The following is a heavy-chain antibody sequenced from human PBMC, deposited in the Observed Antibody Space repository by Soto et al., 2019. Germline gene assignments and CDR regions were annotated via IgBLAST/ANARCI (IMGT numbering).Heavy chain of an antibody. CDR2: IYYSGST. Sequence: SETLSLTCTVSGGSISSYYWSWIRQPPGKGLEWIGYIYYSGSTNYNPSLKSRVTISVDTSKNQFSLKLSSVTAADTAVYYCARLAQKVMTGYYTLEDRRNYYYYMDVWGKGTTVTVSS. CDR3: ARLAQKVMTGYYTLEDRRNYYYYMDV. CDR1: GGSISSYY. D-gene: IGHD3-9*01. V-gene: IGHV4-59*08. J-gene: IGHJ6*03.